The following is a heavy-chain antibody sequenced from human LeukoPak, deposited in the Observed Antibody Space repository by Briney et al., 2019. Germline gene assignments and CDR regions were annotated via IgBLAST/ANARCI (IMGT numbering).Heavy chain of an antibody. J-gene: IGHJ4*02. Sequence: ASVKVSCKASGYSFSSYGISWVRQAPGQGLEWIGWISADSGNTNYVQKLQGRVTMTTDTSTSTAYMELRSLGSDDTAVYYCARALYHTFDYWGQGTLVIVSS. CDR3: ARALYHTFDY. D-gene: IGHD2-2*01. V-gene: IGHV1-18*01. CDR1: GYSFSSYG. CDR2: ISADSGNT.